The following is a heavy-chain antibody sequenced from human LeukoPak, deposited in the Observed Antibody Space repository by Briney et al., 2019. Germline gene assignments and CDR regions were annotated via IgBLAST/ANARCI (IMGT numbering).Heavy chain of an antibody. CDR3: AKGRSGWYEGLDY. V-gene: IGHV3-33*06. CDR1: GFTFTNFG. J-gene: IGHJ4*02. D-gene: IGHD6-19*01. Sequence: GGSLRLSCATSGFTFTNFGMHWVRQAPGKGLEWLAVIWHDGSHIFYADSVKGRFTISRDNSKNTLYLQMNSLRVEDTAVYHCAKGRSGWYEGLDYWGQGILVTVSS. CDR2: IWHDGSHI.